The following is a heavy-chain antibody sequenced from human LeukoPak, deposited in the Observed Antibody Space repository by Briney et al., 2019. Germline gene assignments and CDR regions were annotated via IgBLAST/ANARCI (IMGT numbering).Heavy chain of an antibody. V-gene: IGHV4-30-4*01. CDR3: ARDRVVVAAHGFDI. Sequence: SETLSLTCTVSGGSISSGDYYWSWIRQPPGKGLEWIGYIYYSGSTYYNPSLKSRVTISVDTSKNQFSLKLSSVTAADTAVYYCARDRVVVAAHGFDIWGQGTMVTVSS. CDR2: IYYSGST. D-gene: IGHD2-15*01. J-gene: IGHJ3*02. CDR1: GGSISSGDYY.